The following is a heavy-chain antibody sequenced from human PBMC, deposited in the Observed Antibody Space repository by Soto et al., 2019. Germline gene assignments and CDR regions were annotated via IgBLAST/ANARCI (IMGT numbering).Heavy chain of an antibody. CDR2: IWFDGSKK. CDR3: ARNASYYSLWSGYCPSRNGMDG. D-gene: IGHD3-3*01. Sequence: QVQVVESGGGVVQPGRSLRLSCAASGFTFSSFGMHWVRQAPGKGLEWVSLIWFDGSKKSYGDSVKGRFTISRDNSRNTVYLKMSSLRADDTAVYYCARNASYYSLWSGYCPSRNGMDGWGQGTTVTVSS. J-gene: IGHJ6*02. V-gene: IGHV3-33*01. CDR1: GFTFSSFG.